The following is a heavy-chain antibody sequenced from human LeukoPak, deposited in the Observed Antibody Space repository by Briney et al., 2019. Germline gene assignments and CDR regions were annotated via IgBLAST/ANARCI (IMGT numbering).Heavy chain of an antibody. D-gene: IGHD3-22*01. J-gene: IGHJ4*02. Sequence: PSETLSLTCAVYGGSFSGYYWSWIRQPPGKGLERIGEINHSGSTNYNPSLKSRVTISVDTSKNQFSLKLSSVTAADTAVYYCASRLYYYDSSGYYPAPFDYWGQGTLVTVSS. CDR3: ASRLYYYDSSGYYPAPFDY. CDR2: INHSGST. CDR1: GGSFSGYY. V-gene: IGHV4-34*01.